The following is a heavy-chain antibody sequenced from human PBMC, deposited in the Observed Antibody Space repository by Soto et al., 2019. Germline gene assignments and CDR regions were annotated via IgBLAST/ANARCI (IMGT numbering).Heavy chain of an antibody. V-gene: IGHV1-46*01. CDR2: LNPSGGRT. CDR1: RCTFTNYY. Sequence: ASVKVSFKASRCTFTNYYMHRVRQAPGHGIGWMGILNPSGGRTSYAQKFQGRVTMTRDPSTSTVYRELSSLRSEDTVVYDCARDRIEVAGTTWYEHWGQGTLVTVSS. CDR3: ARDRIEVAGTTWYEH. J-gene: IGHJ5*02. D-gene: IGHD6-19*01.